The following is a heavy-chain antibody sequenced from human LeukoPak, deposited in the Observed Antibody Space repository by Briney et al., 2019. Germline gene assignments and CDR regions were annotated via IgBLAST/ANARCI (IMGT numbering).Heavy chain of an antibody. D-gene: IGHD6-19*01. V-gene: IGHV4-39*02. Sequence: PSETLSLTCTVSGGSISSSSYYWGWIRQPPGKGLEWIGNIYYSGSTYYNPSLKSRVTISVDTSKNHFSLKLSSVTAADTAVFYCARYDGYNSGWYDYWGQGTLVTVSS. CDR3: ARYDGYNSGWYDY. J-gene: IGHJ4*02. CDR2: IYYSGST. CDR1: GGSISSSSYY.